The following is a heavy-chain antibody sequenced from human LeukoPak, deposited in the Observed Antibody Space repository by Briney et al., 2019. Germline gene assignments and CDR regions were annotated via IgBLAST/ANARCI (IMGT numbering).Heavy chain of an antibody. CDR3: ARDARPDIVVVPAATQGVYYGMDV. V-gene: IGHV1-2*02. D-gene: IGHD2-2*01. Sequence: ASVKVSCKASGYTFTGYYMHWVRQAPGQGLEWMGWINPNSGGTSYAQKFQGRVTMTRDTSTGTVYMELSSLRSEDTAVYYCARDARPDIVVVPAATQGVYYGMDVWGQGTTVTVSS. CDR1: GYTFTGYY. J-gene: IGHJ6*02. CDR2: INPNSGGT.